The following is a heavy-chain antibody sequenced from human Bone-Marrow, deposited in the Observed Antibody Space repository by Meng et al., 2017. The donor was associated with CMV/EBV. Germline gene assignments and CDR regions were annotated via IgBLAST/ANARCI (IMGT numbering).Heavy chain of an antibody. CDR1: GGSISSSNW. CDR3: ARDLERGLPDY. V-gene: IGHV4-4*02. CDR2: IYHSGST. J-gene: IGHJ4*02. Sequence: GSLRLSCAVSGGSISSSNWWSWVRQPPGKGLEWIGEIYHSGSTNYNPSLKSRVTISVDKSKNQFSLKLSSVTAADTAVYYCARDLERGLPDYWGQGTLVTVSS.